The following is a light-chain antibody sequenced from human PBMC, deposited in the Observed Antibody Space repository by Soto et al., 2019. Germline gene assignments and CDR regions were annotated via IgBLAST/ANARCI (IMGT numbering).Light chain of an antibody. Sequence: QSALTQPPSASGSPGQSVTISCTGTSSDVGAYNRVSWYQHHPGKAPKLMIYEVSKRPSGVPDRFSGSKSGNTASLTVSGLQAEDEADYYCTSYVGSSNVIWVFGGGTKLTVL. V-gene: IGLV2-8*01. J-gene: IGLJ3*02. CDR1: SSDVGAYNR. CDR2: EVS. CDR3: TSYVGSSNVIWV.